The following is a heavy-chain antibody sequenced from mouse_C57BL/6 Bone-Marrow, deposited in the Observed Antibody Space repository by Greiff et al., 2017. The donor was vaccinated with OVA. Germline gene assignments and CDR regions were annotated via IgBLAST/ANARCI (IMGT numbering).Heavy chain of an antibody. CDR1: GYTFTDYY. D-gene: IGHD1-1*01. J-gene: IGHJ4*01. CDR2: IGPGSGST. CDR3: ARGGDYYGSSYPYYAMDY. Sequence: QVQLQQSGAELVKPGASVKISCKASGYTFTDYYINWVKQRPGQGLEWIGKIGPGSGSTYYNEKFKGKATLTADQSSSTAYMQLSSLTSEDSAVYFCARGGDYYGSSYPYYAMDYWGQGTSVTVSS. V-gene: IGHV1-77*01.